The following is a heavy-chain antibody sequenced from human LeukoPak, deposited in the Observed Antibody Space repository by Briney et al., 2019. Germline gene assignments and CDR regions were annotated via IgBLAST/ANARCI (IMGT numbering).Heavy chain of an antibody. CDR3: ARLSSGYKTNFDY. CDR2: IYYSGST. Sequence: SETLSLTCTVSGGSISSYYWSWIRQPPGKGLEWIGYIYYSGSTNYNPSLKSRVTISVDTSKNQFSLKQSPVTAADTAVYYCARLSSGYKTNFDYWGQGTLVTVSS. D-gene: IGHD3-22*01. J-gene: IGHJ4*02. CDR1: GGSISSYY. V-gene: IGHV4-59*08.